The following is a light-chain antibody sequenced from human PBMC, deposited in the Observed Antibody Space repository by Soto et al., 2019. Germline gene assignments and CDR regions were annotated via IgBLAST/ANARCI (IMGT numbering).Light chain of an antibody. CDR1: SSDVGAYNY. Sequence: QSALTQPASVSGSPGQSITVSCTGTSSDVGAYNYVSWFQQYPGKAPKLMIYEVSNRPSGVSNRFSGSKSGNTASLTISGLHAEDEADYYCSSYTTSSTLVVFGGGTKLTVL. V-gene: IGLV2-14*01. J-gene: IGLJ2*01. CDR2: EVS. CDR3: SSYTTSSTLVV.